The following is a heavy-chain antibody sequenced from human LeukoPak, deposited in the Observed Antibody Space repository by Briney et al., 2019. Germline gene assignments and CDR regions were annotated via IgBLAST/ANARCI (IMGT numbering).Heavy chain of an antibody. CDR3: ARGLPSSTRTYNWFDP. CDR1: GFTFSSYG. V-gene: IGHV3-30*02. Sequence: GGSLRLSCAASGFTFSSYGMHWVRQAPGKGLEWVAFIRYDGSNKYYADSVKGRFTISRDNSKNTLYLQMNSLRPEDTAVYYCARGLPSSTRTYNWFDPWGPGTLVTVSS. J-gene: IGHJ5*02. D-gene: IGHD2-2*01. CDR2: IRYDGSNK.